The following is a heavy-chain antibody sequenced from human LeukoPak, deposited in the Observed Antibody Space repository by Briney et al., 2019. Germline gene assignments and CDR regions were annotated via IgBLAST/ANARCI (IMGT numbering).Heavy chain of an antibody. CDR3: AVYYYDSSGYLDY. CDR2: IIPILGIA. V-gene: IGHV1-69*04. J-gene: IGHJ4*02. CDR1: GGTFSSYA. D-gene: IGHD3-22*01. Sequence: GASVKVSCKASGGTFSSYAISWVRQAPGQGLEWMGRIIPILGIANYAQKFQGRVTITTDESTSTAYMELSSLRSEDTAVYYCAVYYYDSSGYLDYWGQGTLVTVSS.